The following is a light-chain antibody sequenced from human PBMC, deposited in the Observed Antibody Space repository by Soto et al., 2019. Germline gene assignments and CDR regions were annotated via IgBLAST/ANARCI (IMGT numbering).Light chain of an antibody. V-gene: IGLV2-14*01. Sequence: QSALTQPASVSGSPGQSIAISCTGTSSDVGGYNYVSWYQQHPGRAPKLMIYEVSNRPSWVSDRFSGSKSGNTASLTIAGLQPEDEADYYCSSYTSGTTPIYGGGTKLTVL. CDR3: SSYTSGTTPI. CDR2: EVS. J-gene: IGLJ2*01. CDR1: SSDVGGYNY.